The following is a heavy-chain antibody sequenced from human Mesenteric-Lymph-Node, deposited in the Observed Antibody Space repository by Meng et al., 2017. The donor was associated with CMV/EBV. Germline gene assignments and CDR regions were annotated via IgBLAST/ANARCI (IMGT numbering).Heavy chain of an antibody. CDR3: ARYSSSDYFDY. CDR1: GFSLTSGMR. CDR2: IDWDDDK. D-gene: IGHD6-6*01. Sequence: SGPTLVKPPQTLTLTCTFSGFSLTSGMRVSWIRQPPGKALEWLARIDWDDDKFYSTSLKTRLTISKDTSKNQVVLTMTNMDPVDTATYYCARYSSSDYFDYWGQGTLVTVSS. J-gene: IGHJ4*02. V-gene: IGHV2-70D*14.